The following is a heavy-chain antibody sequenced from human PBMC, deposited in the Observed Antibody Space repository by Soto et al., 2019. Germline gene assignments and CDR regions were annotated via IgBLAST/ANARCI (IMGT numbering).Heavy chain of an antibody. V-gene: IGHV3-30*03. CDR3: ARDGYVDCTNGVCYHDYYYYGMDV. D-gene: IGHD2-8*01. J-gene: IGHJ6*02. CDR1: GFTFSSYG. Sequence: PGGSLRLSCAASGFTFSSYGMHWVRQAPGKGLEWVAVISYDGSNKYYADSVKGRFTISRDNSKNTLYLQMNSLRAEDTAVYYCARDGYVDCTNGVCYHDYYYYGMDVWGQGTTVTVSS. CDR2: ISYDGSNK.